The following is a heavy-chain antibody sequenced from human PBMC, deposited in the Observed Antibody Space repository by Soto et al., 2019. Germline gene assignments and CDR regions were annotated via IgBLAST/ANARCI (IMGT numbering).Heavy chain of an antibody. J-gene: IGHJ5*01. D-gene: IGHD3-3*01. CDR3: ARDIWSGNYKWFDS. V-gene: IGHV3-30*03. CDR1: TLTASFYG. Sequence: GSLRLSCAASTLTASFYGIQWVRQAPGKGLDWVAFISNDGGTQYYADSVKGRFSISRDNSMNTVDLHMNSLRAEDTAIYYCARDIWSGNYKWFDSWGQATLVTVSS. CDR2: ISNDGGTQ.